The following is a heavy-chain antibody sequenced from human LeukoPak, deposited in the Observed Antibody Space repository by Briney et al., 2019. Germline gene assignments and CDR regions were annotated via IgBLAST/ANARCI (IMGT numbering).Heavy chain of an antibody. CDR3: ARGGRPYCTNGVCQSSFDY. D-gene: IGHD2-8*01. Sequence: PGGSLRLSCAASGFTFSSYGMHWVRQAPGKGLEWVEVIWYDGSNKYYADSVKGRFTISRDNSKNTLYLQMNRLRAEDTAVYYCARGGRPYCTNGVCQSSFDYWGQGTLVTVSS. V-gene: IGHV3-33*01. J-gene: IGHJ4*02. CDR1: GFTFSSYG. CDR2: IWYDGSNK.